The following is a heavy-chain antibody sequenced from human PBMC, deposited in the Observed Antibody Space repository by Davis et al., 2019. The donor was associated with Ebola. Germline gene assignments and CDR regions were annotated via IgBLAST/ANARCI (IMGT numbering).Heavy chain of an antibody. D-gene: IGHD1-26*01. CDR3: ATVLFIEVGATIMDV. CDR2: IIPILGIA. J-gene: IGHJ6*02. Sequence: ASVKVSCKASGYTFTSYYMHWVRQAPGQGLEWMGRIIPILGIANYAQKFQGRVTMAEDTSTDTAYMELSSLRSEDTAVYYCATVLFIEVGATIMDVWGQGTTVTVSS. CDR1: GYTFTSYY. V-gene: IGHV1-46*01.